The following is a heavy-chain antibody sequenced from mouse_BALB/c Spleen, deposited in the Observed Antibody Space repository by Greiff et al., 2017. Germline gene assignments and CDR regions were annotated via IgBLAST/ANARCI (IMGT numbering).Heavy chain of an antibody. CDR2: ISSGGGST. J-gene: IGHJ4*01. CDR3: ARQGRGDYYAMDY. Sequence: EVHLVESGGGLVKPGGSLKLSCAASGFAFSSYDMSWVRQTPEKRLEWVAYISSGGGSTYYPDTVKGRFTISRDNAKNTLYLQMSSLKSEDTAMYYCARQGRGDYYAMDYWGQGTSVTVSS. V-gene: IGHV5-12-1*01. CDR1: GFAFSSYD.